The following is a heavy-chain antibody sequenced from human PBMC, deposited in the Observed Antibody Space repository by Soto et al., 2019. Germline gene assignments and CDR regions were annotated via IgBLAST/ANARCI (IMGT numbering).Heavy chain of an antibody. CDR1: GGSISSYY. CDR3: ARDATNYDFWSGYYRRWFDP. J-gene: IGHJ5*02. D-gene: IGHD3-3*01. CDR2: IYYSGST. V-gene: IGHV4-59*01. Sequence: QVQLQESGPGLVKPSETLSLTCTVSGGSISSYYWSWIRQPPGKGLEWIGYIYYSGSTNYNPSLKSRVPISVDTSKNQFSLKLSSVTAADTAVYYCARDATNYDFWSGYYRRWFDPWGQGTLVTVSS.